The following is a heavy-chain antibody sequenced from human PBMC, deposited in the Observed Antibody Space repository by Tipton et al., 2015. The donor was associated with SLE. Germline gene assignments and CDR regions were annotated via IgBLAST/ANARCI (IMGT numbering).Heavy chain of an antibody. CDR2: IYYSGST. Sequence: TLSLTCTVSGGSISSGGYYWSWIRQHPGKGLEWIGYIYYSGSTYYNPSLKSRVTISVDTSKNQFSLKLSSVTAADTAVYYCARDPTLWFGELLPFDYWGQGTLVTVSS. V-gene: IGHV4-31*03. CDR1: GGSISSGGYY. CDR3: ARDPTLWFGELLPFDY. J-gene: IGHJ4*02. D-gene: IGHD3-10*01.